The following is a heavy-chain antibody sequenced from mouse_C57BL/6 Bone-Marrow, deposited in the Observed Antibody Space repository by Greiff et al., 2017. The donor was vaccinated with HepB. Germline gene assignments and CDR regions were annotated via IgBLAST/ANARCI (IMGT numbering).Heavy chain of an antibody. V-gene: IGHV1-18*01. D-gene: IGHD3-1*01. CDR2: INPHNGGT. CDR3: ARRALLYYAMDY. J-gene: IGHJ4*01. Sequence: SFNLPFTSSLYPFTYYNIYFFNHIHVKILYCILYINPHNGGTIYNQKFKGKATLTVDKSSSTAYMELRSLTSEDTAVYYCARRALLYYAMDYWGQGTSVTVSS. CDR1: LYPFTYYN.